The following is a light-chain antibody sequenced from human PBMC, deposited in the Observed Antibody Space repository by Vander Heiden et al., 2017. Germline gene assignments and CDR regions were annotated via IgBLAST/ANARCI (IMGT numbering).Light chain of an antibody. CDR2: EVS. CDR1: QSLLRSDGKTH. CDR3: MQSIQLPIT. V-gene: IGKV2D-29*01. Sequence: DIVMTQTPLSLSVPPGQPASFSCKSTQSLLRSDGKTHLYWYLQRPGQPQQLLIYEVSNRFSGVPDRCTGSGSGTDFTLKISRVEADDVGVYYCMQSIQLPITFGQGTRLEIK. J-gene: IGKJ5*01.